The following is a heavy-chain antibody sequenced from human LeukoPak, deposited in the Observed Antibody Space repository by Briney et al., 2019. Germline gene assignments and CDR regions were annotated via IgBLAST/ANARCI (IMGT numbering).Heavy chain of an antibody. CDR2: IYPGDSDT. V-gene: IGHV5-51*01. D-gene: IGHD2-2*01. Sequence: GESLKISCKGSGYSFTSYWIVWVRQMPGKGLEWMGIIYPGDSDTRYSPSFQGRVTISADKSISTAYLQWSSLKASDTAMYYCARPPAGPYSWFDPWGQGTLVTVSS. CDR1: GYSFTSYW. J-gene: IGHJ5*02. CDR3: ARPPAGPYSWFDP.